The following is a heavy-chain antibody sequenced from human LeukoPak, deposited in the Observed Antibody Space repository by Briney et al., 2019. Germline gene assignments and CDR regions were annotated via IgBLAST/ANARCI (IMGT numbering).Heavy chain of an antibody. CDR2: ISYDGSNK. V-gene: IGHV3-30-3*01. Sequence: GGSLRLSCAASGFTFSSYAMHWVRQAPGKGLGWVAVISYDGSNKYYADSVKGRFTISRDNSKNTLYLQMNSLRAEDTAVYYCARPSGYDTYYYYGMDVWGQGTTVTVSS. J-gene: IGHJ6*02. CDR1: GFTFSSYA. D-gene: IGHD5-12*01. CDR3: ARPSGYDTYYYYGMDV.